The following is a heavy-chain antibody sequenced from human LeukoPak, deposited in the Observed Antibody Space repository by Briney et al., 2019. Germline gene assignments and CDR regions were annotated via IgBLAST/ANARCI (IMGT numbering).Heavy chain of an antibody. CDR2: INHSGST. V-gene: IGHV4-34*01. Sequence: SETLSLTCAVYGGSFSGYYWSWIRQPPGKGLEWIGEINHSGSTNYNPFLKSRVTISVDTSENQFSLKLSSVTAADTAVYYCARGLRIAVAGTKTRTYFDYWGQGTLVTVSS. CDR1: GGSFSGYY. CDR3: ARGLRIAVAGTKTRTYFDY. J-gene: IGHJ4*02. D-gene: IGHD6-19*01.